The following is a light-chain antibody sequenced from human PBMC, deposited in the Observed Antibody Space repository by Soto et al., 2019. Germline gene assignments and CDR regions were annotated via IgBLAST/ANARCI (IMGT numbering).Light chain of an antibody. J-gene: IGKJ1*01. CDR2: GAS. CDR1: QSVSSK. V-gene: IGKV3-15*01. CDR3: HQGET. Sequence: EIVMTPSPAFLSEYQGERVTLSCRASQSVSSKLAWYQQKPGQPPRLLIYGASTRATGIPARFSGSGSGTEFTLTISSLQSEDFAVYYCHQGETFGQGTKVDIK.